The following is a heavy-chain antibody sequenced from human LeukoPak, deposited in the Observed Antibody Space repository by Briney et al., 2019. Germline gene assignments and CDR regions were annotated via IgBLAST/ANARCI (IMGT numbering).Heavy chain of an antibody. D-gene: IGHD5-12*01. CDR2: INPDGDYT. Sequence: GGSLRLSCAASGFTFSTYWMHWVRQVPGKGLVWVSRINPDGDYTNYADSVKGRFTISRDNAKNTLYLQMNSLRAEDTAVYYCAGGYGGFWGQGTLVTVSS. CDR1: GFTFSTYW. J-gene: IGHJ4*02. V-gene: IGHV3-74*01. CDR3: AGGYGGF.